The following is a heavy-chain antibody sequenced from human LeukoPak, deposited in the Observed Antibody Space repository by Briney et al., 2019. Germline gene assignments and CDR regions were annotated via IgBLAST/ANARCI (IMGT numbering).Heavy chain of an antibody. V-gene: IGHV3-21*01. CDR1: GITVSRDY. Sequence: PGGSLRLSCAVSGITVSRDYMSWVRQAPGKGLEWVSSISSSSSYIYYADSVKGRFTISRDNAKNSLYLQMNSLRAEDTAVYYCARDTGTYWGQGTLVTVSS. D-gene: IGHD1-14*01. CDR3: ARDTGTY. CDR2: ISSSSSYI. J-gene: IGHJ4*02.